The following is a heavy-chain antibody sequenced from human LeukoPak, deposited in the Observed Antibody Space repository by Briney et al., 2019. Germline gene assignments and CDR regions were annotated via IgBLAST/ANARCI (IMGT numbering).Heavy chain of an antibody. V-gene: IGHV4-34*01. CDR1: GGSISSYY. J-gene: IGHJ4*02. D-gene: IGHD4-11*01. CDR2: INHSGST. CDR3: ARATVNRRHLYFDY. Sequence: NPSETLSLTCTVSGGSISSYYWSWIRQPPGKGLEWIGEINHSGSTNYNPSLKSRVTISVDTSKNQFSLKLSSVTAADTAVYYCARATVNRRHLYFDYWGQGTLVTVSS.